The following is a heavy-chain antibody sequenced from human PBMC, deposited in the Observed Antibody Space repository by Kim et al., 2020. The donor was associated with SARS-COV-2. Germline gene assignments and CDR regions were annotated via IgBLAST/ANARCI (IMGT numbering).Heavy chain of an antibody. Sequence: SETLSLTCAVYVGSFSGYYWTWIRQPPGRGLEWIGEISHSGSTNYNPSLTSRVTISVDTSKKQFSLKLNSVTAADRGVDFCARGRYGSGRDYYFDYWGRGTLLTVSS. V-gene: IGHV4-34*01. CDR2: ISHSGST. D-gene: IGHD6-19*01. CDR1: VGSFSGYY. J-gene: IGHJ4*02. CDR3: ARGRYGSGRDYYFDY.